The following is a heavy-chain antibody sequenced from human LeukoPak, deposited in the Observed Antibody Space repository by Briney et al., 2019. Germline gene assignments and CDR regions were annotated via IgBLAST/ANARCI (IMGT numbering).Heavy chain of an antibody. CDR2: IKQDGSEK. CDR3: ASHSYGYNH. V-gene: IGHV3-7*01. J-gene: IGHJ5*02. D-gene: IGHD3-16*01. CDR1: GIIITIYW. Sequence: GGSLRLSCAASGIIITIYWMSGVRQTPGKGLEWVANIKQDGSEKNYVDSVKVRFTIFRDNARNSLYLQMNSLRAEDTAVYYCASHSYGYNHWGQGTLVIVSS.